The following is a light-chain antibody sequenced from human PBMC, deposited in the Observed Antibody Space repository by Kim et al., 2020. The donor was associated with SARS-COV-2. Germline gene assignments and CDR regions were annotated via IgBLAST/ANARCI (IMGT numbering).Light chain of an antibody. CDR1: QGMSSY. CDR3: QQYKS. J-gene: IGKJ4*01. Sequence: IQLTQSPSSPSASVGDRVTITCRASQGMSSYLAWYQQKPGAAPKLLIYGASNLESGVPSRFSGSGSGTDFTLTINGLQPEDFATYYCQQYKSFGGGTKVEI. CDR2: GAS. V-gene: IGKV1-9*01.